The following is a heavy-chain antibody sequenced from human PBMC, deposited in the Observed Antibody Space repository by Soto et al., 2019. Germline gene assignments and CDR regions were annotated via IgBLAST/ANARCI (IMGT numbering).Heavy chain of an antibody. CDR3: AQRLRDDGLGRERANYFDP. V-gene: IGHV2-5*02. CDR2: IYWDDDK. CDR1: GFSLSTTGVG. J-gene: IGHJ5*02. D-gene: IGHD3-10*01. Sequence: QITLKESGPTLVRPTQTLTLTCTFSGFSLSTTGVGVGWIRQPPGKALEWLALIYWDDDKRYSPSLKSRLTITKDTSKNEVILTMANMEPVDTATYYCAQRLRDDGLGRERANYFDPGGQGTLVTVSS.